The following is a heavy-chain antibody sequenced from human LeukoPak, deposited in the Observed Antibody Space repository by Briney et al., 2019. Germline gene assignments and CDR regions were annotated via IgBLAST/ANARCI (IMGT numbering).Heavy chain of an antibody. CDR3: ARDGCSSSSCYLPYQYYYMAV. V-gene: IGHV3-7*01. CDR1: GFTFSSDW. CDR2: IKQDGSEK. J-gene: IGHJ6*03. D-gene: IGHD2-2*01. Sequence: PGGSLRLSCAASGFTFSSDWMSWGRQAPGKGLEWVANIKQDGSEKYYVDSVKSRFTVSRDNAKNSLYLQTNSLRAEDTAVYYCARDGCSSSSCYLPYQYYYMAVWGKGTTVTVSS.